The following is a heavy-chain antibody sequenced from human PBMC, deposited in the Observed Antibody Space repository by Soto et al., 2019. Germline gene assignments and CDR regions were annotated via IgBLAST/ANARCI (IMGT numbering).Heavy chain of an antibody. D-gene: IGHD3-10*01. Sequence: SETLSLTCTVSGGSISSGGYYWSWIRQHPGKGLEWIGYIYYSGSTYYNPSLKSRVTISVDTSKNQFSLKLSSVTAADTAVYYCARGQRITMVRGVIHNWFDPWGQGTLVTVSS. CDR3: ARGQRITMVRGVIHNWFDP. CDR2: IYYSGST. J-gene: IGHJ5*02. V-gene: IGHV4-31*03. CDR1: GGSISSGGYY.